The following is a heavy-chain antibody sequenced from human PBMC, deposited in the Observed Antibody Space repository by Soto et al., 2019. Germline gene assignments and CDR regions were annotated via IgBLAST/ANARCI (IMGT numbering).Heavy chain of an antibody. J-gene: IGHJ4*02. CDR1: GGSISSSNW. CDR2: IYHSGST. CDR3: AMEMYSSSWYHHSAGDY. D-gene: IGHD6-13*01. Sequence: SETLSLTCAVSGGSISSSNWWSWVRQPPGKGLEWIGEIYHSGSTNYNPSLKSRVTISVDKSKNQFSLKLSSVTAADTAVYYCAMEMYSSSWYHHSAGDYWGQGTLVTVSS. V-gene: IGHV4-4*02.